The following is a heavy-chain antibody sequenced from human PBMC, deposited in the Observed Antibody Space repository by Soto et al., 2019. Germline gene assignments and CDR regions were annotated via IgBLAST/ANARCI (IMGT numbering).Heavy chain of an antibody. J-gene: IGHJ4*02. CDR2: VYHTGST. D-gene: IGHD6-19*01. CDR1: GASITTYY. Sequence: SETLSLTCDVSGASITTYYWSWIRQVPGKGLEWIGNVYHTGSTDYNSSLRSRVTISVDTSKNQFSLNMNSVTAADTAVYYCARRLFGSGWTLDSWGQGALVTVSS. CDR3: ARRLFGSGWTLDS. V-gene: IGHV4-59*13.